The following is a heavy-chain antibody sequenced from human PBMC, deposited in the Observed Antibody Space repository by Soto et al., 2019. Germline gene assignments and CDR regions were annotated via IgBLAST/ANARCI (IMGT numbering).Heavy chain of an antibody. Sequence: ASVQVSCKSSGYTFTSYHMHWVRQAPGQGLEWMGIINRSGGSRSYAQKFQSRVTMTRDTSTSTVYMELSSLRSEDTAVYYCARENKVEMATITALSEYFQHWGQGTLVTVSS. CDR2: INRSGGSR. CDR1: GYTFTSYH. J-gene: IGHJ1*01. V-gene: IGHV1-46*01. CDR3: ARENKVEMATITALSEYFQH. D-gene: IGHD5-12*01.